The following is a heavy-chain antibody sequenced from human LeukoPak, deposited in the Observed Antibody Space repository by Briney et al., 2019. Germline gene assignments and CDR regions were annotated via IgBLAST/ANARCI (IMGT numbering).Heavy chain of an antibody. Sequence: GGSLRLSCAASGFTFSSYAMSWVRQAPGKGLEWVSAISSSSSYIYYAASVKGRFTISRDNAKNTLYLQMNSLRAEDTAVYYCARDRDSGATGYGCDPWGQGTLVTVSS. CDR1: GFTFSSYA. CDR3: ARDRDSGATGYGCDP. V-gene: IGHV3-21*01. J-gene: IGHJ5*02. D-gene: IGHD2-15*01. CDR2: ISSSSSYI.